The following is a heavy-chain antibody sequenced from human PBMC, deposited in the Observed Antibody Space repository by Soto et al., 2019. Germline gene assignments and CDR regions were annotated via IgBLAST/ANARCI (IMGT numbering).Heavy chain of an antibody. J-gene: IGHJ4*02. Sequence: SETLSLTCTVSGGSISSYYWSWIRQPPGKGLEWIGYIYYSGSTNYNPSLKSRVTISVDTSKNQFSLKLSSVTAADTAVYYCARAGWLLYLDYWGQGTLVTVSS. D-gene: IGHD5-12*01. CDR2: IYYSGST. CDR1: GGSISSYY. CDR3: ARAGWLLYLDY. V-gene: IGHV4-59*01.